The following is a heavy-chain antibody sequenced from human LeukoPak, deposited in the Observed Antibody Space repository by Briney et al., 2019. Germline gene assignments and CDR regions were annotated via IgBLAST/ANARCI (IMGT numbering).Heavy chain of an antibody. J-gene: IGHJ3*02. Sequence: ASVKVSCKASGYTFTSYDINWVRQATGQGLEWMGWMNPNSGNTGYAQKFQGRVTMTRNTSISTAYMELSSLRSEDTAVYYCAIPDRIVGATAGAFDIWGQGTMVTVSS. CDR2: MNPNSGNT. V-gene: IGHV1-8*01. CDR1: GYTFTSYD. D-gene: IGHD1-26*01. CDR3: AIPDRIVGATAGAFDI.